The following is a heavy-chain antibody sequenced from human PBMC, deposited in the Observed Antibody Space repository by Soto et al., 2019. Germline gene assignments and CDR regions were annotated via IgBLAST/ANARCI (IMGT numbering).Heavy chain of an antibody. J-gene: IGHJ3*02. V-gene: IGHV3-7*01. Sequence: PGVPQILSWGASGCTVRSSWMSWVRQDPGKGLEWVANIKQDGSEKYYVDSVKGRFTISRDNAKNSLYLQMNSLRAEDTAVYYCAKDRAVAGRSGAFDIWGQGTMVTVSS. CDR2: IKQDGSEK. CDR1: GCTVRSSW. CDR3: AKDRAVAGRSGAFDI. D-gene: IGHD6-19*01.